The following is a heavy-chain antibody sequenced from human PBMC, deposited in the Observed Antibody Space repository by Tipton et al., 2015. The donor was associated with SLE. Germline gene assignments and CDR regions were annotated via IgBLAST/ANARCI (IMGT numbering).Heavy chain of an antibody. CDR1: GGSISSYY. V-gene: IGHV4-59*01. D-gene: IGHD3-10*01. Sequence: TLSLTCTVSGGSISSYYWSWIRQPPGKGLEWIGYIYYSGSTNYNPSLKSRVTISVDTSKNQFSLKLSSVTAADTAVYYCARAQNYYGSGSYPDSWGQGTLVTVSS. CDR3: ARAQNYYGSGSYPDS. J-gene: IGHJ4*02. CDR2: IYYSGST.